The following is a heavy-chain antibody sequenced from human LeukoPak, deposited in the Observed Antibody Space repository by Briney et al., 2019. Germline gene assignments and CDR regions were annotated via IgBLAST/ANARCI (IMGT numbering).Heavy chain of an antibody. D-gene: IGHD3-10*01. CDR3: ARGAAQRVLDAFDI. J-gene: IGHJ3*02. CDR2: ISAYNGDT. CDR1: GYTFATYG. Sequence: ASVKVSCKASGYTFATYGISWVRQAPGQGLEWMGWISAYNGDTNYAQKLQGRVIMTTDTSTSTAYMELRSLRSDDTAVYYCARGAAQRVLDAFDIWGQGTMVTVSS. V-gene: IGHV1-18*01.